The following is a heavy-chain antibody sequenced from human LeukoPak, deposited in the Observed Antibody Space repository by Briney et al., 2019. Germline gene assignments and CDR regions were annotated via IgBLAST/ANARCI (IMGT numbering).Heavy chain of an antibody. CDR1: GFSFNDHS. J-gene: IGHJ4*02. V-gene: IGHV3-48*01. Sequence: GGSLRLSCAASGFSFNDHSMNRVRQAPGKRLEWLSYISSASSAIYYADSVKGRFTISRDNAKNSLYLQMNSLRAEDTAIYYCARGVSYEDSWGQGTLVTVSS. CDR2: ISSASSAI. CDR3: ARGVSYEDS. D-gene: IGHD3-10*01.